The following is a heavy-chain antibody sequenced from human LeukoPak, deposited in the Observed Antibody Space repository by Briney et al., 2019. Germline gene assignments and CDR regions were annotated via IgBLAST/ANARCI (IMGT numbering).Heavy chain of an antibody. CDR3: AKDRSCTNGVCHGDFDY. CDR2: ISGSGDST. CDR1: GFTFSSYD. V-gene: IGHV3-23*01. Sequence: GGSLRLSYAASGFTFSSYDMSWVRQAPGKGLEWVSGISGSGDSTYYADSVKGRFTISRDNSKNTLYLQMNSLRAEDTGVYYCAKDRSCTNGVCHGDFDYWGQGTLVTVSS. J-gene: IGHJ4*02. D-gene: IGHD2-8*01.